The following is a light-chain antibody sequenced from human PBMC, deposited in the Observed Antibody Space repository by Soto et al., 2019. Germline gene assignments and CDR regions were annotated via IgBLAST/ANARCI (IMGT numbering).Light chain of an antibody. V-gene: IGKV1-39*01. Sequence: DIQMTQSPSSLSASVGDRVTITCRASQSISTFLNWYQQKPGKAPKLLFYAASSLQSGVPSRFSGSGSGTDFTLTISSLQPEDFATYYCHQTDSIPETFGQGTKVEI. CDR1: QSISTF. CDR3: HQTDSIPET. CDR2: AAS. J-gene: IGKJ1*01.